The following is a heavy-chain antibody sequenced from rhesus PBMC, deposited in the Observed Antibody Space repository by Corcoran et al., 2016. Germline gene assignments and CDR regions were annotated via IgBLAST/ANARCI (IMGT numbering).Heavy chain of an antibody. J-gene: IGHJ4*01. V-gene: IGHV2-95*01. CDR3: ARVRYSESYHDFDY. CDR1: GFSISSTGTG. D-gene: IGHD1-44*02. CDR2: IYWNDSK. Sequence: QVTLKESGPALVKPTQTLTLTCTFSGFSISSTGTGVGWTRQPPGKALEWLASIYWNDSKYYSTALKSRLTISKDTSKNQVVLTMTNMDPVDTTTYYCARVRYSESYHDFDYWGQGVLVTVSS.